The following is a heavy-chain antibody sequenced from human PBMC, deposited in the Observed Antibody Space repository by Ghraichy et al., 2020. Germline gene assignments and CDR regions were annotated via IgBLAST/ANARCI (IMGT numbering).Heavy chain of an antibody. J-gene: IGHJ3*02. CDR1: GGTFSSYA. CDR2: IIPIFGTA. Sequence: SVKVSCKASGGTFSSYAISWVRQAPGQGLEWMGGIIPIFGTANYAQKFQGRVTITADESTSTAYMELSSLRSEDTAVYYCARDRGRQYCSGGSCYQGAFDIWGQGTMVTVSS. V-gene: IGHV1-69*13. D-gene: IGHD2-15*01. CDR3: ARDRGRQYCSGGSCYQGAFDI.